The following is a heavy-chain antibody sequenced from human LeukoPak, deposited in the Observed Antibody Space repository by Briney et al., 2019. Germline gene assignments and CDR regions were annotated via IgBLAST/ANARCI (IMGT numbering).Heavy chain of an antibody. J-gene: IGHJ4*02. CDR1: GYTFTSYD. V-gene: IGHV1-8*01. CDR2: MNPNSGNT. D-gene: IGHD2-15*01. Sequence: ASVKVSCKASGYTFTSYDINWVRQATGQGLEWMGWMNPNSGNTGYAQKFQGRVTMTRNTSISTAYMELSSLRSEDTAVYYCARDAYCSGGSCYHNFDYWGQGTLVTVSS. CDR3: ARDAYCSGGSCYHNFDY.